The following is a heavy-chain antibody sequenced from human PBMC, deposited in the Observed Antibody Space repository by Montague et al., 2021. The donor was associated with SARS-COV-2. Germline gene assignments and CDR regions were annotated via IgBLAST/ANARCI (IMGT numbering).Heavy chain of an antibody. CDR2: ISTSGNFT. Sequence: SLRLSCAASGFPFSDSYMRWVRQAPGRGLEWIAYISTSGNFTSYADSVKGRFTISRDNAKNSLYLQMNSLRAEDTAMYYCARDLWGAQSGMDVWGQGTTVTVSS. CDR1: GFPFSDSY. J-gene: IGHJ6*02. D-gene: IGHD1-26*01. V-gene: IGHV3-11*06. CDR3: ARDLWGAQSGMDV.